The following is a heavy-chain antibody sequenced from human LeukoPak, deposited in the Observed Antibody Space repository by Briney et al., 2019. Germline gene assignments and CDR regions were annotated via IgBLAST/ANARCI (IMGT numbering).Heavy chain of an antibody. CDR1: GYTFTGYY. CDR3: ARISLPSWKLGYFDY. CDR2: INPNSGGT. D-gene: IGHD2-2*01. V-gene: IGHV1-2*02. J-gene: IGHJ4*02. Sequence: GASVKVSCKASGYTFTGYYMRWVRQAPGQGLEWMGWINPNSGGTNYAQKFQGRVTMTRDTSISTAYMELSRLRSDDTAVYYCARISLPSWKLGYFDYWGQGTLVTVSS.